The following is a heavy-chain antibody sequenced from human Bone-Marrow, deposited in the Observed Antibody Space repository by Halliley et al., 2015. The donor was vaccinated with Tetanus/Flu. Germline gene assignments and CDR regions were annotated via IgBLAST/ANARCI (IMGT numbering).Heavy chain of an antibody. V-gene: IGHV4-59*02. D-gene: IGHD2-2*02. J-gene: IGHJ3*02. Sequence: TLSLTCNVSGVSVSAYHWSWIRQPPGQGLEWIAYIYNSGSPKYNPSLKGRVTVSQDTSKKEISLKLSSVTTADTAVYYCARDNFGSRGYCGDTSCYTSAFDIWGQGTLVTVSA. CDR3: ARDNFGSRGYCGDTSCYTSAFDI. CDR2: IYNSGSP. CDR1: GVSVSAYH.